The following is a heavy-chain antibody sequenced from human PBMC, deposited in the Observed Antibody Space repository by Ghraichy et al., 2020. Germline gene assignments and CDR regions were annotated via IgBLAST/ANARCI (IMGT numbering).Heavy chain of an antibody. CDR3: ARGGIMITFGGVIVTPLDY. D-gene: IGHD3-16*02. CDR2: IWYDGSTK. Sequence: GGSLRLSCAASGFTFSSYGMHWVRQAPGKGLEWVAVIWYDGSTKYYADSVKGRFTISRDNSKNTLYLQMNSLRAEDTAVYYCARGGIMITFGGVIVTPLDYWGQGTLVTVSS. J-gene: IGHJ4*02. CDR1: GFTFSSYG. V-gene: IGHV3-33*01.